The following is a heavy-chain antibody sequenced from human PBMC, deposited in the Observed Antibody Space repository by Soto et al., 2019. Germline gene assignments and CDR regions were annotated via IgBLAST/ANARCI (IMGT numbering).Heavy chain of an antibody. CDR1: GFTFSSYA. V-gene: IGHV3-23*01. CDR2: ISGSGGST. J-gene: IGHJ5*02. D-gene: IGHD2-15*01. Sequence: PGGSLRLSCAASGFTFSSYAMSWVRQAPGKGLEWVSAISGSGGSTYYADSVKGRFTISRDNSKNTLYLQMNSLRAEDTAVYYCAKDRPDIVVVVAVSPRFDPWGQGTLVTVSS. CDR3: AKDRPDIVVVVAVSPRFDP.